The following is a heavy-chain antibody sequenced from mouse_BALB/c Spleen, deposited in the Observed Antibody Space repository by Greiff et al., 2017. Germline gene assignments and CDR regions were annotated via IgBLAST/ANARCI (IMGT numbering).Heavy chain of an antibody. J-gene: IGHJ4*01. CDR3: ARTTTVVAGDYAMDY. Sequence: VQLQQSGPGLVKPSQSLSLTCSVTGYSITSGYYWNWIRQFPGNKLEWMGYISYDGSNNYHPSLKNRISITRDTSKNQFFLKLNSVTTEDTATYYCARTTTVVAGDYAMDYWGQGTSVTVSS. CDR1: GYSITSGYY. V-gene: IGHV3-6*02. D-gene: IGHD1-1*01. CDR2: ISYDGSN.